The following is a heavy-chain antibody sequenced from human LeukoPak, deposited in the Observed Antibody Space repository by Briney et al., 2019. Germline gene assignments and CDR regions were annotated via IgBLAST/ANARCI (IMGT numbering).Heavy chain of an antibody. CDR1: GFTFSSYG. J-gene: IGHJ4*02. CDR2: ISYDGSNK. CDR3: ARGSRYSSGWLTFDY. Sequence: GGSLRLSCAASGFTFSSYGMHWVRQAPGKGLEWVAVISYDGSNKYYADSVKGRFTISRDNSKNTLYLQMNSLRAEDTAVYYCARGSRYSSGWLTFDYWGQGTLVTVSS. V-gene: IGHV3-30*03. D-gene: IGHD6-19*01.